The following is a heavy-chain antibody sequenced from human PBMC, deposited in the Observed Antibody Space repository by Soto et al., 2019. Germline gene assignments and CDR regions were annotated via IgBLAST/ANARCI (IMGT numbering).Heavy chain of an antibody. CDR3: ARHLTYYYGSGSFAVYYYGMDV. CDR1: GGSISTVNC. V-gene: IGHV4-4*02. D-gene: IGHD3-10*01. CDR2: IYHSGSS. Sequence: PSETLSLTCTVSGGSISTVNCWNWVRQSPEKGLEWVGEIYHSGSSNYNPSLKSRVTISVDKSKNQFSVTLGSVTAADTAVYYCARHLTYYYGSGSFAVYYYGMDVWGQGTTVTV. J-gene: IGHJ6*02.